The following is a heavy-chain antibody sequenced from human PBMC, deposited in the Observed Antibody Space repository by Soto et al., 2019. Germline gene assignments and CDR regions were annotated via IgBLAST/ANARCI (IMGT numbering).Heavy chain of an antibody. CDR3: ARDSVAVAGYFDY. CDR2: IYYSGST. J-gene: IGHJ4*02. Sequence: SETLSLTCTVSGASVSGDTSYWNCIPQPPGKGLEWIGYIYYSGSTTYNPSLKSRVTISVDTSKNQFSLKLSSVTAADTAVYYCARDSVAVAGYFDYWGQGILVTVSS. D-gene: IGHD6-19*01. V-gene: IGHV4-61*01. CDR1: GASVSGDTSY.